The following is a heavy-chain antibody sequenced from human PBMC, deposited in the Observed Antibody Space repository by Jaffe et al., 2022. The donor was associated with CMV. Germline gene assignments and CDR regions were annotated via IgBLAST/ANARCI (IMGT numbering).Heavy chain of an antibody. Sequence: QVQLVQSGAEVKKPGASVKVSCKASGYTFTSYDINWVRQATGQGLEWMGWMNPNSGNTGYAQKFQGRVTMTRNTSISTAYMELSSLRSEDTAVYYCARGACSSTSCYLLRYFDWLFDPWGQGTLVTVSS. CDR1: GYTFTSYD. J-gene: IGHJ5*02. CDR2: MNPNSGNT. D-gene: IGHD3-9*01. CDR3: ARGACSSTSCYLLRYFDWLFDP. V-gene: IGHV1-8*01.